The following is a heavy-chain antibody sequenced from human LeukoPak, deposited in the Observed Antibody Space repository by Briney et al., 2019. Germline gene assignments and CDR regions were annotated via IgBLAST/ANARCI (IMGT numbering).Heavy chain of an antibody. CDR1: SGSITNYY. Sequence: PSETLSLTCTVSSGSITNYYWSWIRQPAGKGLEWIGRIYSSGSTDYNPSLKSRVAMSVDTSKNQFSLKLSSVTVADTAVYYCARGRGGSTYYFDYWGQGTLVTVSS. V-gene: IGHV4-4*07. D-gene: IGHD1-26*01. CDR3: ARGRGGSTYYFDY. CDR2: IYSSGST. J-gene: IGHJ4*02.